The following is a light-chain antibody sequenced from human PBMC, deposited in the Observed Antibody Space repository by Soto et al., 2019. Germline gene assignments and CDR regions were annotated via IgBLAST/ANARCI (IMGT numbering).Light chain of an antibody. Sequence: EIVMTQSPATLSLSPGERATLSCRASQSVNSNLAWYRQKPGQAPRLLISDASTRATGVPARFSGSGSGTEFTLTISSMKSEDSGIYYCQQYNFWPPLTFGGGTKVEIK. CDR1: QSVNSN. CDR3: QQYNFWPPLT. CDR2: DAS. J-gene: IGKJ4*01. V-gene: IGKV3-15*01.